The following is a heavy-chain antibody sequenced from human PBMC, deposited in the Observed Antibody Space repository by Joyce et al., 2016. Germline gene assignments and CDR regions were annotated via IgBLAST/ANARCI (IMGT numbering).Heavy chain of an antibody. D-gene: IGHD2-2*01. Sequence: QVQLVQSGAEVKKPGASVTVSCKASGYIFSGHYIHWVRLAPGQKLEGMGWITPTRAVTNSAQTFKGSVTITRDTSTSTAYIELNTLRADATALYFCARRISSWTRPDIYFYYVMDVWGQGTTVTVSS. J-gene: IGHJ6*02. CDR2: ITPTRAVT. CDR1: GYIFSGHY. V-gene: IGHV1-2*02. CDR3: ARRISSWTRPDIYFYYVMDV.